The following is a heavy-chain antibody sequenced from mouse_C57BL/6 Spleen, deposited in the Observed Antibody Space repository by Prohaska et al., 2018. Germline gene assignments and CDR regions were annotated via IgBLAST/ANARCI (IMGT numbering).Heavy chain of an antibody. J-gene: IGHJ3*01. Sequence: GKQRPGQGLEWIARIYPGSGNTYYNEKFKGKATLTAEKSSSTAYMQLSSLTSEDSAVYFCAILYGNYPACFAYWGQGTLVTVSA. V-gene: IGHV1-76*01. D-gene: IGHD2-1*01. CDR3: AILYGNYPACFAY. CDR2: IYPGSGNT.